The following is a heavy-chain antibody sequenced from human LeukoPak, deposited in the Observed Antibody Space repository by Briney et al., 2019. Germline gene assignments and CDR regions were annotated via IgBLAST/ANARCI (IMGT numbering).Heavy chain of an antibody. Sequence: PGGSLRLSCAASGFTFSSYWMHWVRQAPGKGLVWVSRISPDGSSRNYADSVEGRFTISRDSARSTFYLQMNSLTVEDTAVYYCARGIQGHYGFGGWGQGTLVTVSS. J-gene: IGHJ4*02. CDR3: ARGIQGHYGFGG. D-gene: IGHD3-16*01. CDR1: GFTFSSYW. V-gene: IGHV3-74*01. CDR2: ISPDGSSR.